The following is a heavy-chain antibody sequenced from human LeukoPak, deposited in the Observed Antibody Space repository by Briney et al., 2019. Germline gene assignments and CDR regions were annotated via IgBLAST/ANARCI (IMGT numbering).Heavy chain of an antibody. V-gene: IGHV4-4*07. CDR2: ISPSGST. D-gene: IGHD1-14*01. J-gene: IGHJ4*02. Sequence: SETLSLTCTVSGGSISSNNYYWSWIRQPAGKGLEWIGRISPSGSTNYNPSLKSRVTMSVDTSKNQFSLKLSSVTAADSAFYYCARGIGTDFDYWGQGTLVTVSS. CDR1: GGSISSNNYY. CDR3: ARGIGTDFDY.